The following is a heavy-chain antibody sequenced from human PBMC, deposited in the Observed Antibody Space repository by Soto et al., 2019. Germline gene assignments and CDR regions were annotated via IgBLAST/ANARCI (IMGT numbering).Heavy chain of an antibody. CDR2: ISGSGGST. CDR3: AKDISSGGYDFWSGYYGNYFDY. J-gene: IGHJ4*02. CDR1: GFTFSSYA. Sequence: PVGSLRLSCAASGFTFSSYAMSWVRQAPGKRLEWVSAISGSGGSTYYADSVKGRFTTSRDNSKNTLYLQMNSLRAEDTAVYYCAKDISSGGYDFWSGYYGNYFDYWGQGTLVTVSS. V-gene: IGHV3-23*01. D-gene: IGHD3-3*01.